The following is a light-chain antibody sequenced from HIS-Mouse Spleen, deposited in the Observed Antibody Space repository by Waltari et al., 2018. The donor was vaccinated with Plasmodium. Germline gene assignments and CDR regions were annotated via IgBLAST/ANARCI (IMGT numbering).Light chain of an antibody. CDR1: QSVSSN. CDR2: GAS. V-gene: IGKV3-15*01. J-gene: IGKJ1*01. CDR3: QQYNNWPAWT. Sequence: EIVMTQSPATLSVSPGERATLSCRASQSVSSNFAWYQQKPGQAPRLRIYGASTRATGIPARFSGSGSGTEFTLTISSLQSEDFAVYYCQQYNNWPAWTFGQGTKVEIK.